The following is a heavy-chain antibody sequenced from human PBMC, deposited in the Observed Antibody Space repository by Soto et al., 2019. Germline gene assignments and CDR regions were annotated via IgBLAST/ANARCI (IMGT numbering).Heavy chain of an antibody. CDR3: ARAIVRSGDFGELSPRPLDY. V-gene: IGHV3-13*04. CDR2: IGTAGDT. CDR1: GFTFSSYD. J-gene: IGHJ4*02. D-gene: IGHD3-10*01. Sequence: PGGSLRLSCAASGFTFSSYDMHWVRQATGKGLEWVSAIGTAGDTYYPGSVKGRFTISRENAKNSLYLQMNSLRAGDTAVYYCARAIVRSGDFGELSPRPLDYWGQGTLVTVSS.